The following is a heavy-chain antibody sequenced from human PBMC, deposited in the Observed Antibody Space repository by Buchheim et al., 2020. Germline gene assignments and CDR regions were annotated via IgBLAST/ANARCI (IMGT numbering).Heavy chain of an antibody. D-gene: IGHD2-21*02. V-gene: IGHV3-30*18. CDR1: GFTFSSYG. J-gene: IGHJ4*02. Sequence: QVQLVESGGGVVQPGRSLRLSCAASGFTFSSYGMHWVRQAPGKGLEWVAVISYYGSNKYYADSVKGRFTISRDNSNNPLLLQMNSLRAEDTAVYYCAKPRLPGGDIGSLGYFDYWGQGTL. CDR3: AKPRLPGGDIGSLGYFDY. CDR2: ISYYGSNK.